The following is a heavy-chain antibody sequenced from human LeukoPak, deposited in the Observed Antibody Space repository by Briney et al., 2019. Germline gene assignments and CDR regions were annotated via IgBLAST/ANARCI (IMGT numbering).Heavy chain of an antibody. CDR2: ISSSSSYI. CDR1: GFTFSSYS. CDR3: ARSGPYPSNLYGMDV. D-gene: IGHD1-14*01. J-gene: IGHJ6*02. Sequence: TAGGSLRLSCAASGFTFSSYSMNWVRQAPGKGLEWVSSISSSSSYIYYADSVKGRFTISRDNAKNSLYLQMNSLRAEDTAVYYCARSGPYPSNLYGMDVWGQGTTVTVSS. V-gene: IGHV3-21*01.